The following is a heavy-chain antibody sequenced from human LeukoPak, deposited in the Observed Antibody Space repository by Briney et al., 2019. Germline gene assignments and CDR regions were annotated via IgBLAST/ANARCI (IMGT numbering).Heavy chain of an antibody. D-gene: IGHD2-15*01. Sequence: SETLSLTCTVSGGSIRSYYWSWIRQPPGKGLEWIGYSSYSGSTNYNSSLKSRVTISLDTSKNQFSLKLNSVTAADTAIYYCARETSRGDYSPDFWGQGTLVTVSS. CDR3: ARETSRGDYSPDF. CDR2: SSYSGST. V-gene: IGHV4-59*01. J-gene: IGHJ4*02. CDR1: GGSIRSYY.